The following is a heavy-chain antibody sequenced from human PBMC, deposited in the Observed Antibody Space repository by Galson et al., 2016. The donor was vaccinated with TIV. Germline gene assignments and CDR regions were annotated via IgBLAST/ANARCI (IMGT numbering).Heavy chain of an antibody. Sequence: VKVSCKASGYTFPMYGITWVRQAPGQGLEWMRWISTSNGNTKYAQKIQDRVTMTTDTSTTTAYMELRSLRSDDTAVYYCARVHRGPPPTQFLNWFDPWGQGTLVTVSS. CDR1: GYTFPMYG. V-gene: IGHV1-18*01. CDR3: ARVHRGPPPTQFLNWFDP. J-gene: IGHJ5*02. CDR2: ISTSNGNT. D-gene: IGHD3-3*01.